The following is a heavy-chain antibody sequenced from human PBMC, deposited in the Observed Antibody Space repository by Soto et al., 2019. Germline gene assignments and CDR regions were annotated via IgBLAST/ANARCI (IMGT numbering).Heavy chain of an antibody. V-gene: IGHV3-11*06. CDR3: TRHPGREGYNTQYFQH. Sequence: QVQLVESGGGLVKPGGSLRLSCAASGFTFSDYYMSWIRQAPGKGLEWVSYISSSSSYTNYADSVKGRFTISRDNAKNSLYLQMNGLGAEDTAGYYCTRHPGREGYNTQYFQHWGQGTLVTVSS. CDR2: ISSSSSYT. D-gene: IGHD5-12*01. CDR1: GFTFSDYY. J-gene: IGHJ1*01.